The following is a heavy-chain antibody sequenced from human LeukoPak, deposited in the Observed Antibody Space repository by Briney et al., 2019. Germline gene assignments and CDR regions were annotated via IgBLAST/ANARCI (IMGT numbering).Heavy chain of an antibody. CDR3: ASSVGSTDY. D-gene: IGHD1-26*01. J-gene: IGHJ4*02. Sequence: SETLSLTCTVSGGSISSYYWSWIRQPPGKGLEWIGYIYSSGSTNYNPSVKSRVTLSVDTSKHQFSLKLTSVTAADAAVYYCASSVGSTDYWGQGTLVTVSS. CDR2: IYSSGST. CDR1: GGSISSYY. V-gene: IGHV4-59*12.